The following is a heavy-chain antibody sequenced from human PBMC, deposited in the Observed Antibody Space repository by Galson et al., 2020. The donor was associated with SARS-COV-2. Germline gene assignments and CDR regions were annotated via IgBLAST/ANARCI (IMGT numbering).Heavy chain of an antibody. Sequence: SETLSLTCTVSGGSISAGSYYWSWIRQPAGKGLQWIGRIFKSGTTNYEPSLKSRLTISLDTSKNQFSLKLSSVTAADTAVYYCARGHHSSGQNYWGQGTLVTVSS. CDR1: GGSISAGSYY. V-gene: IGHV4-61*02. D-gene: IGHD3-10*01. CDR3: ARGHHSSGQNY. J-gene: IGHJ4*02. CDR2: IFKSGTT.